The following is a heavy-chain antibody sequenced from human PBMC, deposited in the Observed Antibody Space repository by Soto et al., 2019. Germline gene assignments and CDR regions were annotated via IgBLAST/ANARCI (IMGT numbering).Heavy chain of an antibody. CDR3: ATYCSSPSCRSY. CDR2: IKEDGSQK. Sequence: PGGSLRLSCVASGFTFSDYWMTWVRQAPGKGLEWVANIKEDGSQKYYVDSVKGRFTIPRDNAANSLYLQLKYLGAEDTAVYYCATYCSSPSCRSYWGQGTLVTVSS. V-gene: IGHV3-7*05. D-gene: IGHD2-2*01. J-gene: IGHJ1*01. CDR1: GFTFSDYW.